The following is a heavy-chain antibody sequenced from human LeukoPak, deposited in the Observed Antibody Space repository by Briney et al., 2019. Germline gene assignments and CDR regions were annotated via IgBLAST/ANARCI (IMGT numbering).Heavy chain of an antibody. V-gene: IGHV3-7*01. CDR3: ARDEIYYDILTGYRHFDY. D-gene: IGHD3-9*01. CDR1: GFTFSSYW. Sequence: GGSLRLSCEASGFTFSSYWMSWVRQAPGKGLEWVANIEQDGSEKKYLDSVKGRFTISRDNAKNSMYLQMNSLRAEDTAVYYCARDEIYYDILTGYRHFDYWGQGTLVTVFS. J-gene: IGHJ4*02. CDR2: IEQDGSEK.